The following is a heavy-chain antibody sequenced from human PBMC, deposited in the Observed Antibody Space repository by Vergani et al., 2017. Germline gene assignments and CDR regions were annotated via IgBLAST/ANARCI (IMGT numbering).Heavy chain of an antibody. Sequence: QVQLVQSGAEVKKPGSSVKVSCKASGGTFSSYTISWVRQAPGQGLEWMGRIIPILGIANYAQKFQGSVTITADKSTSTAYMELRSLRSEDTAVYYCALPRRFCSSTSCPYNWFDPWGQGTLVTVSS. CDR1: GGTFSSYT. CDR2: IIPILGIA. J-gene: IGHJ5*02. V-gene: IGHV1-69*02. D-gene: IGHD2-2*01. CDR3: ALPRRFCSSTSCPYNWFDP.